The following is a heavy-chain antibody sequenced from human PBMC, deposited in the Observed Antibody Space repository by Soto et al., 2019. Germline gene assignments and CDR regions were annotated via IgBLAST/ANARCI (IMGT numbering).Heavy chain of an antibody. Sequence: ASVKVSCKASGYTFTSYAMHWVRQAPGQRLEWMGWINAGNGNTKYSQKFQGRVTITRDTSASTAYMELSSLRSEDTAVYYFAREVVVVPAAIYYYGMDVWGQGTTVTVSS. CDR3: AREVVVVPAAIYYYGMDV. CDR1: GYTFTSYA. D-gene: IGHD2-2*01. J-gene: IGHJ6*02. V-gene: IGHV1-3*01. CDR2: INAGNGNT.